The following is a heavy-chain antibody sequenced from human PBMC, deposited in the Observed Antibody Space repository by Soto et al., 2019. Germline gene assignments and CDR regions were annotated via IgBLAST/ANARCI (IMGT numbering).Heavy chain of an antibody. J-gene: IGHJ5*02. CDR3: ARDLWQQPIDGADWFDP. Sequence: EVQLVESGRGLVQPGGSLRLSCAASGFTFSSYEMNWVRQAPGKGLEWVSYISSSGSTIYYADSVKGRFTISRDNAKNSLYLQMNSLRAEDTAVYYCARDLWQQPIDGADWFDPWGQGTLVTVSS. CDR1: GFTFSSYE. V-gene: IGHV3-48*03. CDR2: ISSSGSTI. D-gene: IGHD6-13*01.